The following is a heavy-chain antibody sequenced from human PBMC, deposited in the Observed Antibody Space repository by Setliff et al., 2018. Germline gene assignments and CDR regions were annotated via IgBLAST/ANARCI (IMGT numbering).Heavy chain of an antibody. Sequence: SETLSLTCAVSGYSISSGYYWGWIRQPPGKGLEWIGSIYHSGSTYYNPSLKSRVTIPVDTSKNQFSLKLSSVTAADTAVYYCARGRVEMATITPFDYWGQGTLVTVSS. CDR3: ARGRVEMATITPFDY. J-gene: IGHJ4*02. V-gene: IGHV4-38-2*01. D-gene: IGHD5-12*01. CDR2: IYHSGST. CDR1: GYSISSGYY.